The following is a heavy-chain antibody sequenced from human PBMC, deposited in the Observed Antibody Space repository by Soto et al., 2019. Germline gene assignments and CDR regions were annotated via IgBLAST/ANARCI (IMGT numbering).Heavy chain of an antibody. V-gene: IGHV4-59*01. CDR3: ARERTPRTGFDY. J-gene: IGHJ4*02. Sequence: QVQLQESGPGLVKPSETLSLTCTVSLGSITGYYWSWIRQSPGQGLEWIGCSYYTGATNYNPSLKSRVTISVVTSKNQFSLTLSSATAADTAVYYCARERTPRTGFDYWGQGTLVTVSS. D-gene: IGHD7-27*01. CDR2: SYYTGAT. CDR1: LGSITGYY.